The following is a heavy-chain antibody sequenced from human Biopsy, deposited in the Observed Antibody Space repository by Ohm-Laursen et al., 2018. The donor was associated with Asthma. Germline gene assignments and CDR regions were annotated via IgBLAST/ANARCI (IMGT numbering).Heavy chain of an antibody. CDR1: GYSFSNNA. D-gene: IGHD3-9*01. Sequence: SVKVSCKTTGYSFSNNAINWVRQAPGQRLEWMGWINAGNGNTKYSQKFQGRVTITRDTTASTTYMDLSSLRSEDTAVYYCARTDCDVLTGEVNDVFAVWGQGTMVTVSS. CDR2: INAGNGNT. J-gene: IGHJ3*01. CDR3: ARTDCDVLTGEVNDVFAV. V-gene: IGHV1-3*01.